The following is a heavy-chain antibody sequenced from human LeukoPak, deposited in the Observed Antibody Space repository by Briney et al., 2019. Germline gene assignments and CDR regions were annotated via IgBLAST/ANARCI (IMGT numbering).Heavy chain of an antibody. CDR3: ARGRYSGSYSWFDP. D-gene: IGHD1-26*01. Sequence: SETLSLTCTVSGGSVSSYYWSWIRQPPGKGLEWIGYIYYSGSTNYNPSLKSRVTISVDTSKNQFSLKLSSVTAADTAVYYCARGRYSGSYSWFDPWGQGTLVTVSS. CDR1: GGSVSSYY. V-gene: IGHV4-59*02. CDR2: IYYSGST. J-gene: IGHJ5*02.